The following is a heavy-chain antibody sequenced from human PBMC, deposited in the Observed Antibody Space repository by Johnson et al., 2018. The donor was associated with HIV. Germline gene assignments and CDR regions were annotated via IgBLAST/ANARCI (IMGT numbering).Heavy chain of an antibody. CDR1: GFTFGGEW. CDR2: IKTDGSNT. D-gene: IGHD3-16*01. Sequence: MLLVESGGGLVQPGGSLRLSCVASGFTFGGEWMHWVRQAPGKGLVWVSRIKTDGSNTAYADSVKGRFIISRDNAKNSLYLQMNSLRVEDTALYYCARGRGGDPIVFDIWGQGTMVTVSS. J-gene: IGHJ3*02. V-gene: IGHV3-74*01. CDR3: ARGRGGDPIVFDI.